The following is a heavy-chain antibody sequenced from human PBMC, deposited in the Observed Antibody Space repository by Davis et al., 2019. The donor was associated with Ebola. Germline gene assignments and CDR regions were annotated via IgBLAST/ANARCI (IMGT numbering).Heavy chain of an antibody. Sequence: GESLKISCAASGFTFSSYGMHWVRQAPGKGLEWVAFIRYDGSNKYYADSVKGRFTISRDNSKNTLYLQMNSLRAEDTAVYYCARVRWGYWGQGTLVTVSS. V-gene: IGHV3-30*02. CDR1: GFTFSSYG. CDR2: IRYDGSNK. CDR3: ARVRWGY. J-gene: IGHJ4*02. D-gene: IGHD5-24*01.